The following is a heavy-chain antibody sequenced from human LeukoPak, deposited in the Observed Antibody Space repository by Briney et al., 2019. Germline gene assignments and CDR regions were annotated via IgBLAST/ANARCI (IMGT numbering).Heavy chain of an antibody. J-gene: IGHJ6*02. CDR1: GGSISSYY. V-gene: IGHV4-59*01. CDR3: ARVVDTAMDKYYYYGMDV. Sequence: SETLSLTCTVSGGSISSYYWSWIRQPPGKGLEWIGYIYYSGGTNYNPSLKSRVTISVDTSKNQFSLKLSSVTAADTAVYYCARVVDTAMDKYYYYGMDVWGQGTTVTVSS. CDR2: IYYSGGT. D-gene: IGHD5-18*01.